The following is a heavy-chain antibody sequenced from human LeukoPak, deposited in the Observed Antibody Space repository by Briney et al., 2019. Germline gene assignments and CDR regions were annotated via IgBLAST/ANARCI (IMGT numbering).Heavy chain of an antibody. Sequence: PSETLSLTCTVSGGSISSYYWSWIRQPPGKGLEWIGYIYYSGSTNYNPSLKSRVTISVDASKNQFSLKLSSVTAADTAGYYCARADFWSGYYFDYWGQGTLVTVSS. CDR1: GGSISSYY. V-gene: IGHV4-59*01. CDR3: ARADFWSGYYFDY. CDR2: IYYSGST. D-gene: IGHD3-3*01. J-gene: IGHJ4*02.